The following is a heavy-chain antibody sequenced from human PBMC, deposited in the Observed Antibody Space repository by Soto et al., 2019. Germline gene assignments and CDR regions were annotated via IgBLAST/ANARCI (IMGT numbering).Heavy chain of an antibody. CDR1: GFTFSNHS. CDR3: ARGRGSESFYHLDY. CDR2: IYYDGSNE. Sequence: QVQLVESGGGVVQPGRSLRLSCAASGFTFSNHSMHWVRQAPGKGLEWVARIYYDGSNEYYADSVKGRFTISRDSSKNTLYLQMNSLRAEDTAVYNCARGRGSESFYHLDYWGQGTLVTVSS. V-gene: IGHV3-33*01. J-gene: IGHJ4*02. D-gene: IGHD1-26*01.